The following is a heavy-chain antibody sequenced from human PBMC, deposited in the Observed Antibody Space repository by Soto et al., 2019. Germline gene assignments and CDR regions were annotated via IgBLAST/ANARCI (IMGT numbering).Heavy chain of an antibody. CDR1: GFTFSSYS. CDR3: AKLLPRDFYHRYSSGWYYFDY. CDR2: ISGSGGST. V-gene: IGHV3-23*01. D-gene: IGHD6-19*01. Sequence: EVQLLESGGGLVQPGGSLRLSCAASGFTFSSYSMSWVRQAPGKGLEWVAAISGSGGSTYYADSVKGRFTISRDNSKNTLYLQMNSLRAEDTAVYYCAKLLPRDFYHRYSSGWYYFDYWGQGTLVTVSS. J-gene: IGHJ4*02.